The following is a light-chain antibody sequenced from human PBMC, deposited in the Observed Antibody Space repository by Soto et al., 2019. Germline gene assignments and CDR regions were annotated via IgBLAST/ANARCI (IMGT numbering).Light chain of an antibody. CDR1: QSVSSY. Sequence: EIVLTQSPAXXSXSXXXXXTLSCRASQSVSSYLAWYQQKPGQAPRLLIYGGSTRATGIPDRFSGSGSGTDFTLTISRLEPEDFAVYYCQQYGRSITFGQGTRLEI. V-gene: IGKV3-20*01. CDR2: GGS. J-gene: IGKJ5*01. CDR3: QQYGRSIT.